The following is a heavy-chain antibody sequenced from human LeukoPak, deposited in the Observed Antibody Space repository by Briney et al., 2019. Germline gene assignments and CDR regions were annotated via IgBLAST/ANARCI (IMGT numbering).Heavy chain of an antibody. CDR1: GVSMSNYY. CDR3: ARDRSMTTVTTRLDY. CDR2: ISTSGGT. Sequence: SETLSLTCTISGVSMSNYYWSWIRQPAGKGLEWIGRISTSGGTNYNPSLKSRVTMSVDTSKNQFSLKLSSVTAADTAVYYCARDRSMTTVTTRLDYWGEGALVSVSS. J-gene: IGHJ4*02. D-gene: IGHD4-17*01. V-gene: IGHV4-4*07.